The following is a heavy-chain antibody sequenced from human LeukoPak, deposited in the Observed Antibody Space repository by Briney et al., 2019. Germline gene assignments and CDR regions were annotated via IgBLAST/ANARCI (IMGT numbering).Heavy chain of an antibody. CDR2: MNPNSGNT. J-gene: IGHJ3*02. CDR1: GYTFTSYD. V-gene: IGHV1-8*01. D-gene: IGHD3-22*01. Sequence: ASVKVSCKASGYTFTSYDINWVRQATGQGLEWVGWMNPNSGNTGYAQKFQGRVTMTRNTSISTAYMELSSLRSGDTAVYYCARVIQDYYDSSGYHAFDIWGQGTMVTVSS. CDR3: ARVIQDYYDSSGYHAFDI.